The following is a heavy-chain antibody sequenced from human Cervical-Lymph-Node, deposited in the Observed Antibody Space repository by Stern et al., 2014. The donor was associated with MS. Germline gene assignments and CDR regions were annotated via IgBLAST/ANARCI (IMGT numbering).Heavy chain of an antibody. CDR2: INPSAGNT. CDR3: ARDEGADY. CDR1: RYSFTSYF. Sequence: QVQLVQSGAEVKKPGASVKVSCMASRYSFTSYFINWVRQAPGQGLEWMGIINPSAGNTNYAQKFQGRVVMTSDTSTGTVYMELSSLRSEDTAVYYCARDEGADYWGQGTLVTVSS. V-gene: IGHV1-46*01. J-gene: IGHJ4*02.